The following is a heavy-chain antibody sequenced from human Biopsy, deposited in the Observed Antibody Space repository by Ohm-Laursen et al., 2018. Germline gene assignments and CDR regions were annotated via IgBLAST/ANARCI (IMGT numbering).Heavy chain of an antibody. J-gene: IGHJ3*02. CDR1: GDSIRNYY. Sequence: SETLSLTCTVSGDSIRNYYWSWIRQAAGKGLEWIERIYPGGGTIYNPSLKSRVTMSVDTSKNHFSLNLNSVTAADTAVYYCAGIVLGPTNDAFDIWGQGTMVTVSS. V-gene: IGHV4-4*07. CDR3: AGIVLGPTNDAFDI. D-gene: IGHD1-26*01. CDR2: IYPGGGT.